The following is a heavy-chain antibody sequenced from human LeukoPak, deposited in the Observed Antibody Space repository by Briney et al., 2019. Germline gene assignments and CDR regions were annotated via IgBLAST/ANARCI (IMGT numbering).Heavy chain of an antibody. J-gene: IGHJ4*02. CDR1: GFTFSTDA. D-gene: IGHD6-19*01. V-gene: IGHV3-23*01. Sequence: GGSLTLSCADSGFTFSTDAMTWVRQAPAKGLQWASAISWSGGDTYYAASVKGRFTISRDNSKNMMYLQMSSLRVEDTAVYYCARDSSGWSKNSLGLGTLVTASS. CDR3: ARDSSGWSKNS. CDR2: ISWSGGDT.